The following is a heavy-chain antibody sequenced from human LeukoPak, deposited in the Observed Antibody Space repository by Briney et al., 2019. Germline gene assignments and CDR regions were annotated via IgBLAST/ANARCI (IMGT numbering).Heavy chain of an antibody. D-gene: IGHD2-2*01. CDR3: ARGVLVVVPAAGAFDI. CDR1: GGSFSGYY. V-gene: IGHV4-59*10. J-gene: IGHJ3*02. Sequence: SETLSLTCAVYGGSFSGYYWSWIRQPAGKGLEWIGRIYTSGSTNYNPSLKSRVTMSVDTSKNQFSLKLSSVTAADTAVYYCARGVLVVVPAAGAFDIWGQGTMVTVSS. CDR2: IYTSGST.